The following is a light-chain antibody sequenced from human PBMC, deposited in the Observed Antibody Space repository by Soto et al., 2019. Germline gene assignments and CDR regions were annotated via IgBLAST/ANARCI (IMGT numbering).Light chain of an antibody. CDR2: DVS. J-gene: IGKJ1*01. CDR3: QQFKSGTWT. CDR1: QNIERW. V-gene: IGKV1-5*01. Sequence: DIQMTQSPSTLSASVGDRVTITCRASQNIERWLAWYQQKPGKAPKLLLYDVSSSESGVPSRFSGSGSATEFILTINGLQPDDFATYFCQQFKSGTWTFGQGTKVEVK.